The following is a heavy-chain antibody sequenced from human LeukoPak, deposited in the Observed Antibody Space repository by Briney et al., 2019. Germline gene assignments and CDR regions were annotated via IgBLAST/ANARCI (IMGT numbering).Heavy chain of an antibody. V-gene: IGHV4-4*07. CDR2: IYTSGST. J-gene: IGHJ3*02. CDR3: ASAYDILPYDAFDI. CDR1: GGSISSYY. Sequence: SEPLSLTCTGAGGSISSYYWSWIRQPAGKGLEWIGRIYTSGSTTYNPSLKSRVTMSVDTSKNQFSLKLSSVTAADTVVYYWASAYDILPYDAFDIWGQGTMVTVSS. D-gene: IGHD3-9*01.